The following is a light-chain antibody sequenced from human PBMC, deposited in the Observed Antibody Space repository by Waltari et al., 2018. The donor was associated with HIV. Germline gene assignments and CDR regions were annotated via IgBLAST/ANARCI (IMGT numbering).Light chain of an antibody. V-gene: IGLV2-8*01. CDR1: SSAVGGYNY. Sequence: QSALTQPPSASGSPGQSVTLPCTGTSSAVGGYNYVSWYQQHPGKAPKNIIYEVIKRPSGVPDRFSGSKSGNTASLTVSGLQAEDEADYYCSSYAGSNWVFGGGTKLTVL. CDR2: EVI. J-gene: IGLJ3*02. CDR3: SSYAGSNWV.